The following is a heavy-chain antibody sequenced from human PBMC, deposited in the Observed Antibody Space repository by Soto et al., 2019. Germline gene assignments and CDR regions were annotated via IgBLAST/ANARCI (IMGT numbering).Heavy chain of an antibody. CDR3: ARVVGATRDWFDP. Sequence: ASVKVSCKASGYTFTSYGISWVRQAPGQGLEWMGWISTHNGNTNYAQNLQGRVTLTTDTSTSAAYMELRSLRSDDTAVYYCARVVGATRDWFDPWGQGTLVTVSS. D-gene: IGHD1-26*01. J-gene: IGHJ5*02. CDR1: GYTFTSYG. V-gene: IGHV1-18*01. CDR2: ISTHNGNT.